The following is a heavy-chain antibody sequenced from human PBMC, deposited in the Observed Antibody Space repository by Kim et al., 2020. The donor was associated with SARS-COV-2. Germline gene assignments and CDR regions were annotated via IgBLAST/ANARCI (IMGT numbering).Heavy chain of an antibody. CDR2: IIPIFGTA. D-gene: IGHD4-17*01. CDR3: ARVLDDYSPYFDY. CDR1: GGTFSSYA. V-gene: IGHV1-69*13. J-gene: IGHJ4*02. Sequence: SVKVSCKASGGTFSSYAISWVRQAPGQGLEWMGGIIPIFGTANYSQKFQGRVTITADESTSTAYMELSSLRSEDTAVYYCARVLDDYSPYFDYWGQGTLVTVSS.